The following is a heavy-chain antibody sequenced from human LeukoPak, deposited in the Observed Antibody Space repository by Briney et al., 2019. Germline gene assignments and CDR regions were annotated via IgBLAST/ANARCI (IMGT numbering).Heavy chain of an antibody. V-gene: IGHV1-24*01. J-gene: IGHJ4*02. CDR1: GYTFTELS. D-gene: IGHD5-18*01. CDR2: FDPEDGET. CDR3: EKGKTAMVCFDY. Sequence: ASVKVSCKVSGYTFTELSMHWVRQAPGKGLEWMGGFDPEDGETFYAQKFQGRVTMTEDTSTDTAYMEMSSLRAEDTAVYYCEKGKTAMVCFDYWGQRTLVTVSP.